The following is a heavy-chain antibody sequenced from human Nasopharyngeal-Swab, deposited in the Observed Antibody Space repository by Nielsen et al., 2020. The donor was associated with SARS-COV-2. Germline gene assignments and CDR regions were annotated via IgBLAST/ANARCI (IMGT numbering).Heavy chain of an antibody. J-gene: IGHJ3*02. D-gene: IGHD3-3*01. Sequence: SETLSLTCTVSGGSIGSGGYYWSWIRQHPGKGLEWIGYIYYSGSTYYNPSLKSRVTISVDTSKNQFSLKLSSVTAADTAVYYCARDRAGVTIFGVVILDAFDIWGQGTMVTVSS. CDR2: IYYSGST. CDR1: GGSIGSGGYY. CDR3: ARDRAGVTIFGVVILDAFDI. V-gene: IGHV4-31*03.